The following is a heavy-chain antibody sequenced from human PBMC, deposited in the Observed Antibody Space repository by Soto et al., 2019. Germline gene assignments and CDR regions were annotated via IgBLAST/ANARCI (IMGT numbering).Heavy chain of an antibody. CDR1: GHSFITYW. D-gene: IGHD6-19*01. J-gene: IGHJ6*03. CDR3: ARLGLSSTHYYDNDMDG. Sequence: PGESLKISFNGSGHSFITYWIGWVRRIPEKGLEWMGISHPGYCDTRYSPSSQGQVTISADKSISTAYLEWSSLKASDSGMYYCARLGLSSTHYYDNDMDGGGKGTTVTVPS. CDR2: SHPGYCDT. V-gene: IGHV5-51*01.